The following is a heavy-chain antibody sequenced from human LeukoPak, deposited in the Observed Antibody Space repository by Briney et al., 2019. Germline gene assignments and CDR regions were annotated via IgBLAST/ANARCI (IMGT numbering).Heavy chain of an antibody. CDR1: GGSISSYY. V-gene: IGHV4-59*01. Sequence: SETLSLTCTVSGGSISSYYWSWIRQPPGKGLEWIGYIYYSGSTNYNPSLKSRVTISVDTSKNQFSLKLSSVTAADTAVYYCAREVYAYFWGQGTLVTVSS. CDR3: AREVYAYF. CDR2: IYYSGST. J-gene: IGHJ4*02. D-gene: IGHD2-8*01.